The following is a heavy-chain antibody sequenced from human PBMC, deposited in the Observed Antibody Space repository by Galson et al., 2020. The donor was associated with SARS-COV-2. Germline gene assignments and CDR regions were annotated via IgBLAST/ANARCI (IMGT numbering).Heavy chain of an antibody. Sequence: GESLKISCAASGFTFSDYYMSWIRQAPGKGLEWVSYISSSGSTIYYADSVKGRFTISRDNAKNSLYLQMNSLRAEDTAVYYCARVSSSVYYDILTGYYIHYYMDVWGKGTTVTISS. J-gene: IGHJ6*03. CDR1: GFTFSDYY. CDR3: ARVSSSVYYDILTGYYIHYYMDV. CDR2: ISSSGSTI. V-gene: IGHV3-11*04. D-gene: IGHD3-9*01.